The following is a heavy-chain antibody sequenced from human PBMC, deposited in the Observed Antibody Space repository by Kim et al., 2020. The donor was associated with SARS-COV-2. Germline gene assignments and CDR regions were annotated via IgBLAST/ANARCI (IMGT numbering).Heavy chain of an antibody. J-gene: IGHJ6*02. Sequence: GGSLRLSCAASGFTFSSYAMSWVRQAPGKGLEWVSVIYSGGSSTYYADSVKGRFTISRDNSKNTLYLQMNSLRAEDTAVYYCAKHYYDSSGPRSGGMDVWGQGTTVTVSS. D-gene: IGHD3-22*01. CDR2: IYSGGSST. CDR1: GFTFSSYA. CDR3: AKHYYDSSGPRSGGMDV. V-gene: IGHV3-23*03.